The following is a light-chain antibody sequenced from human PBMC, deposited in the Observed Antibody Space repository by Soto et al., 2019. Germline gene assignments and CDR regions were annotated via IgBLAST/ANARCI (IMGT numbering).Light chain of an antibody. J-gene: IGLJ1*01. CDR2: NVY. V-gene: IGLV2-14*03. Sequence: QSVLTQPASVSGSPGQSITISCTGTSSDVGAYNFVSWHQQHPGKASKLMIYNVYDRPSGISYRFSGSKSGNTASLTISGLQGEDEADYYCSAYTVSRTYVFGTGTKVTVL. CDR1: SSDVGAYNF. CDR3: SAYTVSRTYV.